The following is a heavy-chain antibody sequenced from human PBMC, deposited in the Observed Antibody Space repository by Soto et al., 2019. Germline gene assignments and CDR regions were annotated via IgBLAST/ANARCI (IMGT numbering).Heavy chain of an antibody. CDR1: GFTFSSYA. J-gene: IGHJ4*02. Sequence: GGSLRLSCAASGFTFSSYAMSWVRQAPGKGLEWISAVSGSGGSTYYADSVKGRFTISRDNSKDTLYLQMNNLRAEDTAVYYCARALWNGYPAFFDCWGQGTLVTVSS. D-gene: IGHD3-3*01. CDR2: VSGSGGST. V-gene: IGHV3-23*01. CDR3: ARALWNGYPAFFDC.